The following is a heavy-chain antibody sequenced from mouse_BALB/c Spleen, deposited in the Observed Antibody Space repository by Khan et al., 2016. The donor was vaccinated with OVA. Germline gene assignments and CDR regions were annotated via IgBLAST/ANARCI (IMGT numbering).Heavy chain of an antibody. CDR1: GYSITSDYA. J-gene: IGHJ2*01. Sequence: EVQLQESGPGLVKPSQSLSLTCTVTGYSITSDYAWNWIRQFPGNKLERMGFISYSGNTKYNPSLKSRISITRDTSKNQFFLHLNSVTIEDTATYYCARVYGGDFDYWGKGTTLTVSS. D-gene: IGHD1-1*01. CDR2: ISYSGNT. V-gene: IGHV3-2*02. CDR3: ARVYGGDFDY.